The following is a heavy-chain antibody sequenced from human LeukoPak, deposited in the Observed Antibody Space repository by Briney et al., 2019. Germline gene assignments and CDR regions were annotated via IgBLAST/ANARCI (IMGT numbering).Heavy chain of an antibody. V-gene: IGHV4-4*02. CDR2: IYHSGST. CDR1: GGSISSSNW. J-gene: IGHJ3*02. D-gene: IGHD3-22*01. Sequence: SETLSLTCAVSGGSISSSNWWSWVRQPPGKGLEWIGEIYHSGSTNYNPSLKSRVTISVDKSKNQFSLKLSPVTAADTAVYYCARDRQYYYDSSPFTDAFDIWGQGTMVTVSS. CDR3: ARDRQYYYDSSPFTDAFDI.